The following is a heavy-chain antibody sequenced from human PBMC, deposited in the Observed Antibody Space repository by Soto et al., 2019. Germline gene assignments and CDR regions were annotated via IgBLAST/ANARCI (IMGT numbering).Heavy chain of an antibody. J-gene: IGHJ3*02. CDR2: IIPIFGTA. D-gene: IGHD3-22*01. CDR3: AINWYYYDPRPGAFDI. Sequence: SVKVSCKASGGTFSSYAISWVRQAPGQGLEWMGGIIPIFGTANYAQKFQGRVTITADESTSTAYMELSSLRSEDTAVYYCAINWYYYDPRPGAFDIWGQGTMVTV. CDR1: GGTFSSYA. V-gene: IGHV1-69*13.